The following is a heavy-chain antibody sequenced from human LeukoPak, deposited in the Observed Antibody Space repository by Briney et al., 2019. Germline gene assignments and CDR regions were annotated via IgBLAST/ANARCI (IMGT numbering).Heavy chain of an antibody. CDR1: GFTFSSYE. D-gene: IGHD4-17*01. J-gene: IGHJ3*02. Sequence: PGGSLRLSCAASGFTFSSYEMNWVRQAPGKGLEWVSYISSSGSTIYYADSVKGRFTISRDNAKNSLYLQMNSLRAGDTAVYYCASPYGDYDAFDIWGQGTMVTVSS. CDR3: ASPYGDYDAFDI. V-gene: IGHV3-48*03. CDR2: ISSSGSTI.